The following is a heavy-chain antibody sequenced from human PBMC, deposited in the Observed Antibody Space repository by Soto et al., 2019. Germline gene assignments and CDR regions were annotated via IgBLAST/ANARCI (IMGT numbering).Heavy chain of an antibody. CDR2: IYHSGST. D-gene: IGHD2-15*01. Sequence: SETLSLTCAVSGGSISSSNWWSWVRQPPGKGLEWIGEIYHSGSTNYNPSLKSRVTISVDKSKNQFSLKLSSVTAADTAVYYCAVVVAATGSDYYMDVWGKGTTVTVSS. J-gene: IGHJ6*03. CDR3: AVVVAATGSDYYMDV. V-gene: IGHV4-4*02. CDR1: GGSISSSNW.